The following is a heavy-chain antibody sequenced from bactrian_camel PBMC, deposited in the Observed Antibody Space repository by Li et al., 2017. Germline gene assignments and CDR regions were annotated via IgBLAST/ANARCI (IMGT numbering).Heavy chain of an antibody. CDR3: ANAGSSGFWSDLFSY. J-gene: IGHJ4*01. CDR1: GYIYCSLD. Sequence: HVQLVESGGGSVQAGSSLRLRCTPSGYIYCSLDISWYRQAPGMEREFVSAISSDGTTSYADSVKGRFTISQDNAKRTGYLQMYSLKPEDTAMYYCANAGSSGFWSDLFSYWGQGTQVTVSS. CDR2: ISSDGTT. D-gene: IGHD2*01. V-gene: IGHV3S53*01.